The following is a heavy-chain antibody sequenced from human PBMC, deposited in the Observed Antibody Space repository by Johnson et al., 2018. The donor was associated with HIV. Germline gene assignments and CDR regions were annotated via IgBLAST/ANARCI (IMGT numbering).Heavy chain of an antibody. J-gene: IGHJ3*02. CDR2: IWYDGSNE. V-gene: IGHV3-33*06. CDR3: AKGGWGGENSDHYAFDI. D-gene: IGHD3-16*01. Sequence: APGKGLEWVAVIWYDGSNEHYADSVKGRFTISRYNSKNTLYLQMNSLRAEDTAVYYCAKGGWGGENSDHYAFDIWGQGTMVIVSS.